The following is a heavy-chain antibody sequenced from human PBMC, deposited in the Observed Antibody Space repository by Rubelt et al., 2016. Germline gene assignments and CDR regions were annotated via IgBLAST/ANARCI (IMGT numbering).Heavy chain of an antibody. J-gene: IGHJ3*01. Sequence: EVQLVESGGGLVQPGGSLRLSCAASGFTFSSYVMSWVRQAPGKGLEWVSAISAGGGTTDYADSVKGRFTISRDSSKNTLYLQMNSLRAEDTALYYCAKRGNWGPEGAFDVWGQGTMVTVSS. V-gene: IGHV3-23*04. CDR3: AKRGNWGPEGAFDV. CDR2: ISAGGGTT. D-gene: IGHD7-27*01. CDR1: GFTFSSYV.